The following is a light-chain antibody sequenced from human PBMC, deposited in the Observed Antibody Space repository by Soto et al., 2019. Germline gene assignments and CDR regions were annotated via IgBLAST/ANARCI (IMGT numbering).Light chain of an antibody. V-gene: IGLV2-14*01. CDR1: SSDVGCYKY. J-gene: IGLJ1*01. CDR2: DVS. CDR3: SSYTSSSTRV. Sequence: QSALTQPASVSGSPGQSITISCTGTSSDVGCYKYVSWYQQHPGKAPKLMIYDVSNRPSGVSNRFSGSKSGNTASLTISGLQAEDEADYYCSSYTSSSTRVFGTGTKLTVL.